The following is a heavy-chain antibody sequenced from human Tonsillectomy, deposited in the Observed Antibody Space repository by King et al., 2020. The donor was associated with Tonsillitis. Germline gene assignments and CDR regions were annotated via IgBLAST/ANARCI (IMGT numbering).Heavy chain of an antibody. CDR2: ISYDGSNK. Sequence: QLVQSGGGVVQPGRSLRLSCAASGFTFSSYAMNWVRQAPGKGLEWVAVISYDGSNKYYADSVKGRFTISRDNSKNTLYLQMNSLRAEDTAVYYWASTRRPRDYYDSSRFDYWGQGTLVTVSS. J-gene: IGHJ4*02. CDR1: GFTFSSYA. CDR3: ASTRRPRDYYDSSRFDY. V-gene: IGHV3-30-3*01. D-gene: IGHD3-22*01.